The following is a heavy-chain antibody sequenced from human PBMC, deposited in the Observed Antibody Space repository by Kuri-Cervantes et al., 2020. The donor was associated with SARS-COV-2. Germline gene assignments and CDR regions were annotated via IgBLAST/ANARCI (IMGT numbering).Heavy chain of an antibody. CDR1: GFTVISNY. D-gene: IGHD2-2*01. Sequence: GESLKISCAASGFTVISNYMSWVLQAPGKGLEWVSAISGSGGSTYYADSVKGRFTISRDNSKNTMYLQMNSLRAEDTAVYYCAKVGGILVVPAAMGFFYWGQGTLVTVSS. CDR2: ISGSGGST. V-gene: IGHV3-23*01. J-gene: IGHJ4*02. CDR3: AKVGGILVVPAAMGFFY.